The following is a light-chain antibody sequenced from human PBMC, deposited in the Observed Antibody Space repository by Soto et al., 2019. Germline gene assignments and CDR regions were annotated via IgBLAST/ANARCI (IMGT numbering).Light chain of an antibody. CDR1: SSDVGGYNY. V-gene: IGLV2-14*01. Sequence: QSVLTQPASVSGSPGQSITISCTGTSSDVGGYNYVSWYQQHPGKAPKLMIYEVSNRPSGVSNRFSGSKSGNTASLAISGLQAEEEADYYCSSYTSSTFYVFETGTKVTVL. CDR3: SSYTSSTFYV. CDR2: EVS. J-gene: IGLJ1*01.